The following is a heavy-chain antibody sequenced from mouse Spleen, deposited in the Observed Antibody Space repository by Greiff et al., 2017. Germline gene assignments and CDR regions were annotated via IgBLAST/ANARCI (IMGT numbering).Heavy chain of an antibody. CDR2: ISSGGSYT. Sequence: EVMLVESGGGLVKPGGSLKLSCAASGFTFSSYAMSWVRQTPEKRLEWVATISSGGSYTYYPDSVKGRFTISRDNAKNTLYLQMSSLRSEDTAMYYCARQGLGDFDYWGQGTTLTVSS. J-gene: IGHJ2*01. CDR1: GFTFSSYA. CDR3: ARQGLGDFDY. V-gene: IGHV5-9-1*01. D-gene: IGHD3-1*01.